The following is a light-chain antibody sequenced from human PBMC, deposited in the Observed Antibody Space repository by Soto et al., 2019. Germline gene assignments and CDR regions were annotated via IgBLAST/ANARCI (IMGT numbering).Light chain of an antibody. CDR2: DSS. J-gene: IGKJ3*01. CDR3: QQRNNWPLT. Sequence: EIVLTQSPATLSLSPGERAALSCRASQSVNSYLAWYQQKPGQAPRLLIYDSSNRATGIPARFSGSGSRTDFTLTISSLEPEDSAVYYCQQRNNWPLTFGPGTKVDIK. V-gene: IGKV3-11*01. CDR1: QSVNSY.